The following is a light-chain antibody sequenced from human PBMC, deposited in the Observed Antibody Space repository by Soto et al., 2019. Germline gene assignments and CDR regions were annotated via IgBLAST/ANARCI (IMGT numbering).Light chain of an antibody. J-gene: IGLJ1*01. CDR2: QVT. V-gene: IGLV2-14*01. CDR1: SSDLAIYNY. Sequence: QSALTQPASVSGSPGQSISISCPGTSSDLAIYNYVSSYQQQPGKAPKLTIYQVTNRRSRVSNHFSGSRAGNTASLTISGLQAEDEADYSCSTYTVSSNDVVGTGTKVTVL. CDR3: STYTVSSNDV.